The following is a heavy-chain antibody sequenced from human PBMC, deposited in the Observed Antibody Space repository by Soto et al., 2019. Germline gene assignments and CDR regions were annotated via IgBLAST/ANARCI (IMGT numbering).Heavy chain of an antibody. CDR1: GGSFSGYY. CDR2: INHSGST. V-gene: IGHV4-34*01. Sequence: QVQLQQWGAGLLKPSETLSLTCAVYGGSFSGYYWSWIRQPPGKGLEWIREINHSGSTNYNPSLKSRVTISVDTSKNQFSLKLSSVTAADTAVYYCASGRYGSGSYYTSRYYYGMDVWGQGTTVTVSS. CDR3: ASGRYGSGSYYTSRYYYGMDV. J-gene: IGHJ6*02. D-gene: IGHD3-10*01.